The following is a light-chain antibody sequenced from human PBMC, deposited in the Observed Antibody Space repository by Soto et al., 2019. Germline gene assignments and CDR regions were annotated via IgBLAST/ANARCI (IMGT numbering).Light chain of an antibody. CDR3: QSYDSSLSGWV. Sequence: QSALTQPPSVSGAPGQRVTISCTGSSSNIGAHYDVHWYQQLPGTAPKLLIYGNTNRPSGVPDRFSGSKSGTSASLAITGLQAEDEADYYCQSYDSSLSGWVFGGGTKVTVL. J-gene: IGLJ3*02. CDR2: GNT. CDR1: SSNIGAHYD. V-gene: IGLV1-40*01.